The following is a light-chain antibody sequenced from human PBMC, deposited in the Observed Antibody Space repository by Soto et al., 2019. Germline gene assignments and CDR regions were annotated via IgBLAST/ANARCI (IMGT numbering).Light chain of an antibody. CDR3: CSYAGRYTPYV. Sequence: QSALTQPRSVSGSPGQSVTISCTGTSSDVGGYNYVSWYQQHPGKAPKLMIYDVSKRPSGVPDRFFGSKSGNTASLTISGLQAEDEADYYCCSYAGRYTPYVFGTGTKVTVL. CDR2: DVS. V-gene: IGLV2-11*01. CDR1: SSDVGGYNY. J-gene: IGLJ1*01.